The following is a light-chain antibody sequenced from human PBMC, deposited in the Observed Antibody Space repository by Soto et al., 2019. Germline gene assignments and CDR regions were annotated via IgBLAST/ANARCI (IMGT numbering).Light chain of an antibody. CDR3: QPYNSDART. CDR2: KAS. CDR1: QSISTY. V-gene: IGKV1-5*03. Sequence: DIQMTQSPSTLSASVGDRVTITCRASQSISTYLAWYRHKPGEAPKLLIYKASTLEREVPSRFRGSGSGTEFTLTTSSLQPDDFATYYCQPYNSDARTFGQGTKVDIK. J-gene: IGKJ1*01.